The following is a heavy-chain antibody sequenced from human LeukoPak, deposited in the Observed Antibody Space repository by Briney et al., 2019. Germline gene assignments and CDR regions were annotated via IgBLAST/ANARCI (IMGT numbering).Heavy chain of an antibody. CDR1: GFTFSTYV. J-gene: IGHJ4*02. CDR2: ISANGGST. Sequence: GGSLRLSCAASGFTFSTYVMSWVRQAPGKGLEWVSTISANGGSTYYTDSVKGRFTIPRDNSKNTLYLQMNSLRAEDTAVYYCAKPPPDSSSWLFDYWGQGTLVTVSS. V-gene: IGHV3-23*01. D-gene: IGHD6-13*01. CDR3: AKPPPDSSSWLFDY.